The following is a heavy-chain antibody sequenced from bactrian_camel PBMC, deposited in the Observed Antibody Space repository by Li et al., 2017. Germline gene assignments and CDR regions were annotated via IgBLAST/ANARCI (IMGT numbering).Heavy chain of an antibody. CDR1: GSTISSYC. V-gene: IGHV3S42*01. J-gene: IGHJ4*01. CDR2: RDGDGVG. CDR3: AAEGPFVVAGTSTFCQRSGVKND. D-gene: IGHD6*01. Sequence: DVQLVESGGGSVQTGGSLRPSCVVSGSTISSYCMAWFRQSPGKERERVAFRDGDGVGSLADSVKGRFAISRDNAKNMLYLQMNNLKPEDTGMYYCAAEGPFVVAGTSTFCQRSGVKNDWGQGTQVTVS.